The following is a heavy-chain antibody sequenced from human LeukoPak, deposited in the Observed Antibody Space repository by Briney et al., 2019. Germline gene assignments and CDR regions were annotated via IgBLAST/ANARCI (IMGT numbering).Heavy chain of an antibody. J-gene: IGHJ4*02. Sequence: ASVKVSCKASGYTFTSYGISWVRQAPGQGLEWMGWISSYNGNTNYAQKLQGRVTMTTDTSTSTAYMELRSLRSDDTAVYYCARDEGPLLWFGELSPDPLPEADYWGQGTLVTVSS. CDR2: ISSYNGNT. CDR1: GYTFTSYG. D-gene: IGHD3-10*01. CDR3: ARDEGPLLWFGELSPDPLPEADY. V-gene: IGHV1-18*01.